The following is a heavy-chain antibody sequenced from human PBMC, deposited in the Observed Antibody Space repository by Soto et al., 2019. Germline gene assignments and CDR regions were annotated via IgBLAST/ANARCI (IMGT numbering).Heavy chain of an antibody. V-gene: IGHV1-69*12. CDR2: IVPIVDTS. CDR3: VRVVAIPGYPDH. D-gene: IGHD5-12*01. CDR1: GGTFSSYA. J-gene: IGHJ4*02. Sequence: QVQLVQSGAEVRQPASSVKVSCKTSGGTFSSYAISWVRQAPGQGLEWMGGIVPIVDTSTYAQKFQGRVTITADESTSTAYRELSSLRSDDTAIYYCVRVVAIPGYPDHWGQGTLVTVSS.